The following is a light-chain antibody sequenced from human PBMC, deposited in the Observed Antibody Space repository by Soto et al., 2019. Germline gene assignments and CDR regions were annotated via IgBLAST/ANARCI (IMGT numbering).Light chain of an antibody. CDR2: DNT. CDR1: SSDIGAGYR. J-gene: IGLJ2*01. V-gene: IGLV1-40*01. Sequence: QSVLTQPPSVSGAPGQRVTISCTGSSSDIGAGYRVRWYQQVPGTAPKLLIYDNTNRPSGVSAQFSGSKSGTLASLAITGLQAEDEADYYCQSYDTSLSAVVFGGGTKVTVL. CDR3: QSYDTSLSAVV.